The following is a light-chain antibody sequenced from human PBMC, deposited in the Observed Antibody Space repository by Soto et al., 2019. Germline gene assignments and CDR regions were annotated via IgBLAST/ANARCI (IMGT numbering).Light chain of an antibody. J-gene: IGKJ2*01. CDR2: DAS. Sequence: DIQMTQSPSTLSASVGDRVTITCRASQSISSWLAWYQQKPGKAPKLLIYDASSLESGVPSRFSGSGSGTEVTLTISSLQPDDFATYYCQQYNSYSMYTVGQGTKLEIK. V-gene: IGKV1-5*01. CDR1: QSISSW. CDR3: QQYNSYSMYT.